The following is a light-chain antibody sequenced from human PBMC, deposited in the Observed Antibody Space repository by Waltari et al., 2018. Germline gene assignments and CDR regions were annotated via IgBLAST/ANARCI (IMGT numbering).Light chain of an antibody. CDR3: QHYLRLPVT. V-gene: IGKV3-20*01. CDR1: QSVTRA. J-gene: IGKJ1*01. CDR2: GAS. Sequence: EIALTQSPCHLSLSPGATATPPCRTSQSVTRALAWYQQKPGQAPRLLIYGASNRATGIPDRFSGSGSGTDFSLTISSLEPEDFAVYYCQHYLRLPVTFGQGTKVEVK.